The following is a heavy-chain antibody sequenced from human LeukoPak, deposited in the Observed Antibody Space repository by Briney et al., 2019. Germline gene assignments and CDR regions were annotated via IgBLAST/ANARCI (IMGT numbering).Heavy chain of an antibody. Sequence: GGSLRLSCAASGFTFSSYEMNWVRQAPGKGLEWVSYISSSGSTIYYADSVKGRFTISRDNAKNSLYLQMNSLRAEDTAVYYCARGGVVAGTNYYYYGMDVWDQGTTVNVSS. V-gene: IGHV3-48*03. CDR3: ARGGVVAGTNYYYYGMDV. CDR2: ISSSGSTI. D-gene: IGHD1-14*01. J-gene: IGHJ6*02. CDR1: GFTFSSYE.